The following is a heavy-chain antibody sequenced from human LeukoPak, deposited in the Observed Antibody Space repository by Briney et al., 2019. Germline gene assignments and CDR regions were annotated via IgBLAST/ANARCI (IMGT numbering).Heavy chain of an antibody. J-gene: IGHJ6*02. CDR1: GGSINSYY. CDR3: ARLRSGMDV. V-gene: IGHV4-59*01. CDR2: VYNSGST. Sequence: SETLSLTCTVSGGSINSYYWTWIRQPPGKGLEWIANVYNSGSTNYNPFLKSRVTISVDMFKNQFSLKLTSVTAADTAVYYCARLRSGMDVWGQGTTVTVSS.